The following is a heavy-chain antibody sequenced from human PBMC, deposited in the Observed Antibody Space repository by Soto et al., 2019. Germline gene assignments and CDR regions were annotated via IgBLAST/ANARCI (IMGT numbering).Heavy chain of an antibody. CDR2: ISAYNGNT. V-gene: IGHV1-18*01. CDR1: GYTFTSYG. CDR3: ARRYCTNGVCSKGKNWFDP. J-gene: IGHJ5*02. D-gene: IGHD2-8*01. Sequence: GASVKVSCTASGYTFTSYGISWVRQAPGQGLEWMGWISAYNGNTNYAQKLQGRVTMTTDTSTSTAYMELRSLRSDDTAVYYCARRYCTNGVCSKGKNWFDPWGQGTLVTVSS.